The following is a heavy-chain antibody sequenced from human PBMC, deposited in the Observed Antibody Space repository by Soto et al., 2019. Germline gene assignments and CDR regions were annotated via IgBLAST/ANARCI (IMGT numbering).Heavy chain of an antibody. CDR2: IKQDGSEK. CDR3: ARDHADIVVVAAAMGWFDA. D-gene: IGHD2-2*01. J-gene: IGHJ5*02. CDR1: GFTFSSYW. Sequence: GGSLRLSCAASGFTFSSYWMSWVRQAPGKGLEWVANIKQDGSEKYYVDSVKGRFTISRDNAKNSLYLQMNSLRAEDTAVYYCARDHADIVVVAAAMGWFDAWGQGTLVTVSS. V-gene: IGHV3-7*03.